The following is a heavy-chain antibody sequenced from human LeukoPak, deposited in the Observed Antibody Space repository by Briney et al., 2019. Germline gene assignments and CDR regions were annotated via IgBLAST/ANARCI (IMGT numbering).Heavy chain of an antibody. CDR1: GDSFTSYW. Sequence: PGESLKISCKGSGDSFTSYWIGWVRQMPGKGLEWMGIIYPSDSDTRYSPSFQGQVTISADKSISTAYLQWSSLKASDTAMYYCARQRRNGGIAASNDAFDIWGQGTMVTVSS. J-gene: IGHJ3*02. V-gene: IGHV5-51*01. CDR2: IYPSDSDT. D-gene: IGHD6-13*01. CDR3: ARQRRNGGIAASNDAFDI.